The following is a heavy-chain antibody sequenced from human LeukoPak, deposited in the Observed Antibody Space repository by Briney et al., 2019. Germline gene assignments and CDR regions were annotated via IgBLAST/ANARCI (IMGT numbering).Heavy chain of an antibody. J-gene: IGHJ5*02. CDR1: GYTFTGYY. CDR3: ARAVAAPGYNWFDP. D-gene: IGHD6-19*01. Sequence: ASVKVSCKASGYTFTGYYMHWVRQAPGQGLEWMGWINPNSGGTNYAQKFQGRVTMTRDTSISTAYMELSRLRSDDTAVYYCARAVAAPGYNWFDPWGQGTLVTVCS. CDR2: INPNSGGT. V-gene: IGHV1-2*02.